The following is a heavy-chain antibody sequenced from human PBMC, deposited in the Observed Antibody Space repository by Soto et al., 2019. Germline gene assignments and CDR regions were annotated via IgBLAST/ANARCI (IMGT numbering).Heavy chain of an antibody. CDR1: VYTFISSY. CDR3: ARTQEKLVGGMGV. Sequence: ASVKGSCKRFVYTFISSYVQWVHETPGQEVEWRGVINPIGGSTTYAQKFQGRVTMTRDTSTSTVYMELSSLRSEDKAVYYCARTQEKLVGGMGVWGQGTTVTVSS. J-gene: IGHJ6*02. CDR2: INPIGGST. D-gene: IGHD6-6*01. V-gene: IGHV1-46*01.